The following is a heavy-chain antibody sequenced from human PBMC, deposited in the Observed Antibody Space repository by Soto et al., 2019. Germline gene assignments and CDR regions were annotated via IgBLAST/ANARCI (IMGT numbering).Heavy chain of an antibody. J-gene: IGHJ6*02. CDR2: INHSGST. CDR1: GGSFSGYY. V-gene: IGHV4-34*01. D-gene: IGHD2-15*01. Sequence: SETLSLTCAVYGGSFSGYYWSWIRQPPGKGLEWIGEINHSGSTNYNPSLKSRVTISVDTSKNQFSLKLSSVTAADTAVYYCARGVVTAYYYYGMDVWGQGTTVTVSS. CDR3: ARGVVTAYYYYGMDV.